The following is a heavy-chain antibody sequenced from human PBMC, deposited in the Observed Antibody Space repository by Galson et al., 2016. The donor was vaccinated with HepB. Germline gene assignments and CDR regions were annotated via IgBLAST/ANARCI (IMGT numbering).Heavy chain of an antibody. J-gene: IGHJ5*02. CDR3: ARDDDFWRFDP. CDR1: GGTFSSYG. D-gene: IGHD3-3*01. CDR2: TIPIFGTA. Sequence: SVKVSCKASGGTFSSYGISWVRQAPGQGLEWMGGTIPIFGTANYAQKFQGRVTITADESTSTAYMELSSLGSEDTAVYYCARDDDFWRFDPWGQGTLVTVSS. V-gene: IGHV1-69*13.